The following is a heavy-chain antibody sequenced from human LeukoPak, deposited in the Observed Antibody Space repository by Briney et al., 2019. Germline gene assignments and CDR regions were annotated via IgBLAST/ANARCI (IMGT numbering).Heavy chain of an antibody. CDR1: GFTFGSCW. CDR2: INQDGSQK. J-gene: IGHJ6*02. CDR3: ARGVGYCSRTSCYLEPPYFYGMDV. V-gene: IGHV3-7*03. D-gene: IGHD2-2*03. Sequence: PGGSLRLSCAASGFTFGSCWMNWVRQTPGKGLEWVANINQDGSQKFYVDSVKGRFTISRDNANNSLYLQMNSLRAEDTTVYYCARGVGYCSRTSCYLEPPYFYGMDVWGQGTTVTVSS.